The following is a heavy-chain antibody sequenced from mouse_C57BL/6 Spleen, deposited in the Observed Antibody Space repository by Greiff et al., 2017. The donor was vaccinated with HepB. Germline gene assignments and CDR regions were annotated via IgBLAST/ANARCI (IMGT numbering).Heavy chain of an antibody. J-gene: IGHJ4*01. CDR2: INPNNGGT. Sequence: EVQLQQSGPELVKPGASVKISCKASGYTFTDYYMNWVKQSHGKSLEWIGDINPNNGGTSYNQKVKGKATLTVDKSSSTAYMELRSLTSEDSAVYYCARLGPIYYGNSYLYAMDYWGQGTSVTVSS. CDR1: GYTFTDYY. V-gene: IGHV1-26*01. CDR3: ARLGPIYYGNSYLYAMDY. D-gene: IGHD2-1*01.